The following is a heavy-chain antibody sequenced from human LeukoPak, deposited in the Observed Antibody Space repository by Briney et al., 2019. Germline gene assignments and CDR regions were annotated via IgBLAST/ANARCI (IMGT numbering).Heavy chain of an antibody. D-gene: IGHD2-15*01. V-gene: IGHV3-33*01. CDR1: GFTFSSYG. CDR3: ARDHHGGSDFDY. Sequence: GGSLRLSCAASGFTFSSYGMHWVRQAPGKGLERVADIWYDGSNKYYADSVKGRFAISRGKAKTSLYLQMNSLRAEDTAVYYCARDHHGGSDFDYWGQGALVTVSS. J-gene: IGHJ4*02. CDR2: IWYDGSNK.